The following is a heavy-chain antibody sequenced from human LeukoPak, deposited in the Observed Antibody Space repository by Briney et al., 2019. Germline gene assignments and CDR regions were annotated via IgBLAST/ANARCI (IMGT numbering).Heavy chain of an antibody. Sequence: ASVKVSCKASGYTFTNYDFSWVRQAPGQGPEWMGWISASNGNTNYAQKFQGRVTLTRHKSASTAYMDLRSLRSDDTAVYFCARSGYSFGYHYFDLWGQGTLVTVSS. J-gene: IGHJ4*02. CDR3: ARSGYSFGYHYFDL. CDR2: ISASNGNT. D-gene: IGHD5-18*01. V-gene: IGHV1-18*01. CDR1: GYTFTNYD.